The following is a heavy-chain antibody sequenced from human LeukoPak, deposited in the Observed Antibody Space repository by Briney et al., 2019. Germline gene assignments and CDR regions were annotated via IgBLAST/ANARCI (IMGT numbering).Heavy chain of an antibody. CDR3: ARGGDYGSGSYWYYYYYMDV. D-gene: IGHD3-10*01. Sequence: ASVKVSCKASGYTFTSHAISWVRQAPGQGPEWIGWITVYNGNTIYAQKLQGRVTMTTDTSTSTAYMELSSLRSEDTAVYYCARGGDYGSGSYWYYYYYMDVWGKGTTVTISS. CDR1: GYTFTSHA. J-gene: IGHJ6*03. CDR2: ITVYNGNT. V-gene: IGHV1-18*01.